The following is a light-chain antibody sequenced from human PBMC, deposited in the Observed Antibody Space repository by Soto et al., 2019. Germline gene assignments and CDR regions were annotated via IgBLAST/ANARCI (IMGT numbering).Light chain of an antibody. CDR3: MQALQTPIT. Sequence: IVMTKSQLSLPVTPGEPASISCRSSQSLLHSNGYNYLDWYLQKPGQSPQLLIYLGSNRASGVPDRFSGSGSGTDFTLKISRVEAEDVGVYYCMQALQTPITFGQGTRLEIK. CDR1: QSLLHSNGYNY. V-gene: IGKV2-28*01. CDR2: LGS. J-gene: IGKJ5*01.